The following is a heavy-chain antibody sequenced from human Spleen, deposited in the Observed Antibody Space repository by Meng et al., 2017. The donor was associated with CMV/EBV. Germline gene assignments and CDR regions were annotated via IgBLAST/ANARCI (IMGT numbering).Heavy chain of an antibody. CDR3: AQNWDPEPFSFDY. J-gene: IGHJ4*02. CDR1: GFSLSTSGVG. V-gene: IGHV2-5*02. D-gene: IGHD1-14*01. CDR2: IYWDDDK. Sequence: QITLTELGPPMVKPTPTLTLTCTVSGFSLSTSGVGVGWIRQHPGQALEWLALIYWDDDKSYSPYLKSRLTITKDTSKNQVVLTMTNMDPVDTETYYCAQNWDPEPFSFDYWGQGTLVTVSS.